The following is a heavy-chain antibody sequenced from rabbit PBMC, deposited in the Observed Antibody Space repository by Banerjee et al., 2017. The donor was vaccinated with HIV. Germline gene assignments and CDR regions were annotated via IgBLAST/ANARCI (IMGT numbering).Heavy chain of an antibody. CDR3: ARASSSGYIGYYFTL. D-gene: IGHD1-1*01. Sequence: QSLEESGGDLVKPGASLTLTCTASGFSFSSGYYMCWVRQAPGKGLEWIGCIDPIFGSTDYATWVNGRFTISSHSAQNTLYLQLNSLTAADTATYFCARASSSGYIGYYFTLWGPGTLVTVS. CDR2: IDPIFGST. CDR1: GFSFSSGYY. V-gene: IGHV1S40*01. J-gene: IGHJ4*01.